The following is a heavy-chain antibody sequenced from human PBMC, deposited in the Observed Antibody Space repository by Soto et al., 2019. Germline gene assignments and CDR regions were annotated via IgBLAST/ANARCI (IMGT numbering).Heavy chain of an antibody. CDR1: GFSLSASETR. V-gene: IGHV2-70*04. D-gene: IGHD4-17*01. CDR3: AGRIRGDYSFDF. Sequence: GSGPTLVNPTQTLILTCTISGFSLSASETRVSWIRQPPGKALEWLARIDWDDEKFYSTSLKTRLTISKDTSKNQVVLTITNMDPVDTGTYYCAGRIRGDYSFDFWGQGALVTVSS. CDR2: IDWDDEK. J-gene: IGHJ4*02.